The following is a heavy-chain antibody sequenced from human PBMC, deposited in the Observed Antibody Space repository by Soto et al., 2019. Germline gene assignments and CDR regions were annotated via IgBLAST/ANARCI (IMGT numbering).Heavy chain of an antibody. CDR2: TSYDGNNK. J-gene: IGHJ5*02. CDR3: ARWGTPLGLDL. D-gene: IGHD3-16*01. CDR1: GFRFQSFV. Sequence: QVQLVESGGGVVQPGTSLRLSCAASGFRFQSFVMHWVRQAPGKGLEWVAFTSYDGNNKDYGDSVKGRFTVSRDNSQNTLHLEMDFMRPEDTALYYCARWGTPLGLDLWGKGTLVSVYS. V-gene: IGHV3-30*19.